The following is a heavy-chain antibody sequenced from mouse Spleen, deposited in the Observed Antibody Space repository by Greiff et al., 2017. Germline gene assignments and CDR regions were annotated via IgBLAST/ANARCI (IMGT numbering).Heavy chain of an antibody. Sequence: VQVVESGAELMKPGASVKLSCKATGYTFTGYWIGEILPGSGSTNYNEKFKGKATFTADTSSNTAYMQLSSLTTEDSAIYYCARGYYSYSLYAMDYWGQGTSVTVSS. CDR3: ARGYYSYSLYAMDY. CDR2: ILPGSGST. V-gene: IGHV1-9*01. CDR1: GYTFTGYW. D-gene: IGHD2-12*01. J-gene: IGHJ4*01.